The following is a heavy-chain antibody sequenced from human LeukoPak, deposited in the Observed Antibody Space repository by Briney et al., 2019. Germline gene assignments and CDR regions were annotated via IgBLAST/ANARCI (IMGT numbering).Heavy chain of an antibody. J-gene: IGHJ4*02. CDR1: GFPFSSYW. CDR3: TRVGYIDEGIDY. Sequence: GGSLRLSCVASGFPFSSYWMTWVRQAPGKGLEWVANIIQDGSKKSYVDSVKGRFTISRDNAKNSLYLQMNSLRAEDTAIYYCTRVGYIDEGIDYWGQGTLVTVSS. V-gene: IGHV3-7*04. D-gene: IGHD5-24*01. CDR2: IIQDGSKK.